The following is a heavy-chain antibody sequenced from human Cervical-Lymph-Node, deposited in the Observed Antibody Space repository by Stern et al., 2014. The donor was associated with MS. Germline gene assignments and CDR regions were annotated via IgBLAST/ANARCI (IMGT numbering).Heavy chain of an antibody. Sequence: DQLVESGAEVKKPGSSVKVSCKASGGTFISYAITWVRQAPGQGLEWMGDIVPMSGTTNYAQIFQDKVRITANKSTNTAYMELSNLTSEDTAIYFCAGPRYNYWGQGTLVLVSS. CDR2: IVPMSGTT. J-gene: IGHJ4*02. CDR3: AGPRYNY. CDR1: GGTFISYA. D-gene: IGHD5-18*01. V-gene: IGHV1-69*06.